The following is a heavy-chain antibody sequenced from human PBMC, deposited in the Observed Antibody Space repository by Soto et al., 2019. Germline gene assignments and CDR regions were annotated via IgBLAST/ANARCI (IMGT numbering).Heavy chain of an antibody. D-gene: IGHD4-17*01. CDR2: INRHGDST. CDR3: ASNTRWGYKHGDYGDS. Sequence: EVYLVESGGGVVRPGGSLRLSCAASGFGFDEYGMSWVRQGPGKGLEWVSGINRHGDSTGYADSVKGRFTISRENATSSMYMQMNGLRAEDTAFYYCASNTRWGYKHGDYGDSWGQGTLVTVSS. CDR1: GFGFDEYG. J-gene: IGHJ4*02. V-gene: IGHV3-20*04.